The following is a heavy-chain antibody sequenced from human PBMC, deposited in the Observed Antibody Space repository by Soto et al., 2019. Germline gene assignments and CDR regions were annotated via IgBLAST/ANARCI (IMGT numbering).Heavy chain of an antibody. V-gene: IGHV4-31*01. Sequence: QLRLQESGPGLGKPSQTLSLTCIVSGSSISTGGYYWSWIRQHPGKGLELIGYIYHRGTTYYNPSLDSLLSIAAVSSKNLLSMNLTSVTAAVTAIYYCARATATCWFDPWGEGTLGTIS. CDR2: IYHRGTT. D-gene: IGHD1-1*01. CDR3: ARATATCWFDP. J-gene: IGHJ5*02. CDR1: GSSISTGGYY.